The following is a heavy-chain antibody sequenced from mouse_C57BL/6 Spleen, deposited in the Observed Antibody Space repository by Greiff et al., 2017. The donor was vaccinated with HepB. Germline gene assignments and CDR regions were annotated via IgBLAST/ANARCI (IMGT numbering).Heavy chain of an antibody. D-gene: IGHD3-2*02. CDR1: GYSITSGYY. J-gene: IGHJ4*01. CDR2: ISDDGSN. CDR3: ARDGTAQATYAMDY. V-gene: IGHV3-6*01. Sequence: EVQLQESGPGLVKPSQSLSLTCSVTGYSITSGYYWNWIRQFPGNKLEWMGYISDDGSNNYNPSLKNRISISRDTYKNQCFLKLNSVTTEDTATYYCARDGTAQATYAMDYWGQGTSVTVSS.